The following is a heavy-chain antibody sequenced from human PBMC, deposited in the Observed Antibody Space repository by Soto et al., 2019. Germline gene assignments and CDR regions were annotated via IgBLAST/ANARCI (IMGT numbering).Heavy chain of an antibody. Sequence: GGSLRLSCAASGFTFSSYAMSWVRHAPGKWLEWVSAISGSGGSTYYADSVKGRFTISRDNSKNTLYLQMNSLRAEDTAVYYCAKSDRYYDFWSGYYTLIWFGELFLFEYWGQGTLVIVSS. J-gene: IGHJ4*02. CDR1: GFTFSSYA. V-gene: IGHV3-23*01. CDR3: AKSDRYYDFWSGYYTLIWFGELFLFEY. D-gene: IGHD3-3*01. CDR2: ISGSGGST.